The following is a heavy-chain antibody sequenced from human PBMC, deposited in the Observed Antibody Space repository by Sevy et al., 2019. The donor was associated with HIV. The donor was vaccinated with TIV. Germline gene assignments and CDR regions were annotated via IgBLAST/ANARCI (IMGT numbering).Heavy chain of an antibody. CDR1: GYTFTGYY. V-gene: IGHV1-2*02. CDR3: ARLIGYCSSTSCYFDY. Sequence: ASVKVSCKASGYTFTGYYMHWVRQAPGQGLEWMGWINPNSGGTNYAQKFQGRVTKTRDTSISTAYMELSRLRSDDTAVYYCARLIGYCSSTSCYFDYWGQGTLVTVSS. D-gene: IGHD2-2*01. CDR2: INPNSGGT. J-gene: IGHJ4*02.